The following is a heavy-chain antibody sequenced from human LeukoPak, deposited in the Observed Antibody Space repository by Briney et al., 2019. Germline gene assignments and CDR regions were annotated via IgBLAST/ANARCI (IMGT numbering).Heavy chain of an antibody. V-gene: IGHV4-59*01. CDR1: GGSISSYY. D-gene: IGHD1-14*01. J-gene: IGHJ4*02. CDR2: IYYSGST. CDR3: ARGTVSEPLLPPTFYY. Sequence: SETLSLTCTVSGGSISSYYWSWIRQPPGKGLEWIGYIYYSGSTNYNPSLKSRVTISVDTSKNQFSLKLSSVTAADTAVYYCARGTVSEPLLPPTFYYWGQGTLVTAPS.